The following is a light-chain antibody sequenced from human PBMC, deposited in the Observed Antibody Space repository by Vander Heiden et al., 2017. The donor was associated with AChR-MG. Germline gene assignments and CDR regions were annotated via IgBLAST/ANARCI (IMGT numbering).Light chain of an antibody. CDR3: QESYSPPQVT. J-gene: IGKJ5*01. CDR1: QSISNY. Sequence: DIQMTQSPASLSASVGDRVTFTCRTSQSISNYLNWYQQKPGKAPKLLIFAASRLQSGVPSRFSGNGSGTDFTLAISSLQAEDFASYYCQESYSPPQVTFGQGTRLEIK. CDR2: AAS. V-gene: IGKV1-39*01.